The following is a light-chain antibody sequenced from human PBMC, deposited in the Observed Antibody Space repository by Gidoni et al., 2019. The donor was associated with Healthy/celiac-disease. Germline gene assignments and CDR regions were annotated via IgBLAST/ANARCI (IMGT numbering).Light chain of an antibody. J-gene: IGLJ3*02. CDR3: SAWDSSLSAGV. CDR1: SNNVGNQG. CDR2: N. Sequence: QAGLTQPPSVSKGLRQTATLTCTGNSNNVGNQGAAWLQQHQGHPNNNRPSGISERFSASRSGNTASLTITGLQPEDEADYYCSAWDSSLSAGVFGGGTKLTVL. V-gene: IGLV10-54*04.